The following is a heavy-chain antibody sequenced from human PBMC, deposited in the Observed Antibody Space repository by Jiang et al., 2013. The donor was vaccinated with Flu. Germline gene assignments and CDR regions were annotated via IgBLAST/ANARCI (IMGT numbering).Heavy chain of an antibody. Sequence: VSDDSITSYYWIWIRPAPTEGTGVDWQYLLHWEHQLQPALRSRVTMSVDTSKNQFSLRLRSVTAADTAVYYCARAVAGYYYRMDVWGQGTTVTVSS. CDR3: ARAVAGYYYRMDV. CDR2: LLHWEH. J-gene: IGHJ6*02. V-gene: IGHV4-59*01. D-gene: IGHD6-19*01. CDR1: DDSITSYY.